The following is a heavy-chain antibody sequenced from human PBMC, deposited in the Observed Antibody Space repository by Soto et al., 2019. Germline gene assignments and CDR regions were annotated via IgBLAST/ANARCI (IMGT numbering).Heavy chain of an antibody. V-gene: IGHV1-69*06. CDR1: GGTFSSYA. CDR3: ASQLPSLYCTGSTSCYTGSRPLDY. J-gene: IGHJ4*02. D-gene: IGHD2-2*02. CDR2: IIPIFGTA. Sequence: SVKVSCKASGGTFSSYAISWVRQAPGQGLEWMGGIIPIFGTANYAQKFQGRVTITADKSTSTAYMELSSLRSEDTAVYYCASQLPSLYCTGSTSCYTGSRPLDYWGQGTLVTVSS.